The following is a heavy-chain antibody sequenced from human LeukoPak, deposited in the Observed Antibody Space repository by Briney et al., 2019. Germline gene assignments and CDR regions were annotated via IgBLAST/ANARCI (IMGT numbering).Heavy chain of an antibody. CDR3: ARTYYYDSSGYPPPAPFDP. Sequence: ASVKVSCKASGYTFTCYYMHWVRQAPGQGLERMGRITPNSGGTNYAQKFQGRVTMTRDTSISTAYMELSRLRSDDTAVYYCARTYYYDSSGYPPPAPFDPWGQGTLVTVSS. V-gene: IGHV1-2*06. J-gene: IGHJ5*02. CDR1: GYTFTCYY. D-gene: IGHD3-22*01. CDR2: ITPNSGGT.